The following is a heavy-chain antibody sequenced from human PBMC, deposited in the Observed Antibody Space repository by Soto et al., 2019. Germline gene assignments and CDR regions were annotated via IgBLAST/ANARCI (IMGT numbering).Heavy chain of an antibody. V-gene: IGHV3-23*01. J-gene: IGHJ4*02. CDR3: AKDINYDFWSGFTSDY. CDR1: GFTFNNYA. CDR2: ISGGGGTT. Sequence: EVQLLESGGGLVQPGGSLRLSCVVSGFTFNNYAMNWVRQGPGKGLEWVSGISGGGGTTLYADSVKGRFTISRDNSKNTLFLQMNSLRAEDTALYYCAKDINYDFWSGFTSDYWGQGSLVAVSS. D-gene: IGHD3-3*01.